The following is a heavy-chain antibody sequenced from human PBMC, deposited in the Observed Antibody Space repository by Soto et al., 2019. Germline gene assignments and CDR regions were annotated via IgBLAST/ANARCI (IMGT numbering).Heavy chain of an antibody. Sequence: QVQLQESGPGLVKPSQTLSLTCTVSGGSITSGDYYWSWIRQHPGKGLEWIGYMHYNGITYYNPPLKSRVTISIDTSTNQFSLKLSSVTAADTAVYYCARADLDNWFDPWGQGTLVTVSS. V-gene: IGHV4-31*03. CDR2: MHYNGIT. CDR3: ARADLDNWFDP. J-gene: IGHJ5*02. CDR1: GGSITSGDYY.